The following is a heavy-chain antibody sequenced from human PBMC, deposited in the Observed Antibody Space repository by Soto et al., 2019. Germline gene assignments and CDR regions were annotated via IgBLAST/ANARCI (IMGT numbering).Heavy chain of an antibody. V-gene: IGHV3-33*01. CDR2: IWYDGSNK. CDR1: GFTFSSYG. CDR3: ASEMADYGARGAWFDP. Sequence: QVQLVESGGGVVQPGRSLRLSCAASGFTFSSYGMHWIRQAPGKGLEWVAVIWYDGSNKYYADSVKGRFTISRDNSKNTLYLQMNSLRAEDTAVYYCASEMADYGARGAWFDPWGQGTLVTVSS. D-gene: IGHD4-17*01. J-gene: IGHJ5*02.